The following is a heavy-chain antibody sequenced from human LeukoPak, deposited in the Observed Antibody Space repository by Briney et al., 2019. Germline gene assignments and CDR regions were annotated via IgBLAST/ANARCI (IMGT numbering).Heavy chain of an antibody. CDR2: IYSGGST. CDR3: ARAQTYSSGWYRDAFDI. Sequence: GGSLRLSCAASGFTVSSNYMSWVRQAPGKGLEWVSVIYSGGSTYYADSVKGRFTISRDNAKNSLFLQMNSLRAEDTAVYYCARAQTYSSGWYRDAFDIWGQGTMVTVSS. D-gene: IGHD6-19*01. CDR1: GFTVSSNY. V-gene: IGHV3-53*01. J-gene: IGHJ3*02.